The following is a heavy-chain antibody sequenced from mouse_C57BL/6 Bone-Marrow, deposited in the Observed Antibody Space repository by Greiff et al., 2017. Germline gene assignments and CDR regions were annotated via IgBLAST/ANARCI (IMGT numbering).Heavy chain of an antibody. CDR3: ARGDNNYCAWCAY. V-gene: IGHV1-81*01. D-gene: IGHD2-5*01. Sequence: QFQLQQSGAELARPGASVKLSCKASGYTFTSYGISWVKQRTGQGLEWIGEFNPRSGSTYYNEKFKGKATLTADNSSSTAYVELRSLTSEDSVVYFCARGDNNYCAWCAYWGQGTLVTVSA. J-gene: IGHJ3*01. CDR1: GYTFTSYG. CDR2: FNPRSGST.